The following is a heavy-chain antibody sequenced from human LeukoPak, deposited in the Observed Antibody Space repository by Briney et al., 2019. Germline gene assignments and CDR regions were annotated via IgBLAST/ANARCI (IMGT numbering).Heavy chain of an antibody. CDR2: IYTSGST. Sequence: NPSETLSLTCTVSGGSISSYYWSWIRQPAGKGLEWIGRIYTSGSTNYNPSLKSRVTMSVDTSKNQFSLKLSSVTTADTAVYYCAREVAVAGRGWFDPWGQGSLVAVSS. D-gene: IGHD6-19*01. J-gene: IGHJ5*02. CDR3: AREVAVAGRGWFDP. CDR1: GGSISSYY. V-gene: IGHV4-4*07.